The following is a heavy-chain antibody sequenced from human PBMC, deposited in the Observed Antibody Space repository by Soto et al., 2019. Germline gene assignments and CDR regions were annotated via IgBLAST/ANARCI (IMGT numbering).Heavy chain of an antibody. V-gene: IGHV3-11*01. CDR3: ARDKYSSTSGTTLDY. Sequence: QVQLVESGGGLVKPGGSLRLSCAASGFTFSDYYMRWIRQAPGKGLEWVSYISSSGSTMYYADSVQGRFTISRDNAKNSLYLQMNSLRADDTAVYYCARDKYSSTSGTTLDYWGQGTLVTVSS. CDR2: ISSSGSTM. D-gene: IGHD6-13*01. J-gene: IGHJ4*02. CDR1: GFTFSDYY.